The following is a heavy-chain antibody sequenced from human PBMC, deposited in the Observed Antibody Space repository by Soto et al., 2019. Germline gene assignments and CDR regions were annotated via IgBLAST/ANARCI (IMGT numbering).Heavy chain of an antibody. CDR3: STSANYYDTRRYRGYFDV. D-gene: IGHD3-22*01. Sequence: EVQVVESGGGLVKPGGSLRLSCAASGFTFSNAWMSWVRQAPGKGLEWVARIKSKTDGGTPDYAAPVKGRFIISRDDSNATLYLQVNNLKTEDTAVYYFSTSANYYDTRRYRGYFDVWGRGTLVTVSS. CDR2: IKSKTDGGTP. J-gene: IGHJ2*01. CDR1: GFTFSNAW. V-gene: IGHV3-15*01.